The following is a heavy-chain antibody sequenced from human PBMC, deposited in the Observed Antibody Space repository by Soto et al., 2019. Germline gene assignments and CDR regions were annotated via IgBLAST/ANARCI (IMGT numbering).Heavy chain of an antibody. J-gene: IGHJ4*02. CDR1: GGSSGSING. V-gene: IGHV4-4*02. CDR2: IYHSGNT. CDR3: ARRWGEGRVDY. Sequence: QVQLQEWGPGLVKPSGTLSLTCAVSGGSSGSINGWSWVRQPPGKGLEWIGEIYHSGNTNYNPSLKSRVTMAVDKSRNQCSLKLSSVTAADTAVYYCARRWGEGRVDYWGQGTLVTVSS. D-gene: IGHD3-10*01.